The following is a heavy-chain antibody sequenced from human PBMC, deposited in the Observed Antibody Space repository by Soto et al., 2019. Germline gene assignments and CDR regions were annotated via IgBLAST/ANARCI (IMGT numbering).Heavy chain of an antibody. CDR3: ATYGSGSYYKDSNNWFDP. CDR2: IYPGDSDT. V-gene: IGHV5-51*01. J-gene: IGHJ5*02. Sequence: SLKISCKGSGYSFTSYWIGWVRQMPGKGLEWMGIIYPGDSDTRYSPSFQGQVTISADKSISTAYLQWSSLKASDTAMYYCATYGSGSYYKDSNNWFDPWGQGTLVTVS. CDR1: GYSFTSYW. D-gene: IGHD3-10*01.